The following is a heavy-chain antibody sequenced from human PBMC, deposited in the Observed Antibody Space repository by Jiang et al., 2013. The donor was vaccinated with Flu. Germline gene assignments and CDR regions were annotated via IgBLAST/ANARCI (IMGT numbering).Heavy chain of an antibody. CDR2: LILVTLIP. J-gene: IGHJ5*02. CDR1: GYSFTTYW. CDR3: ARLTDGSGNSKWFDP. V-gene: IGHV5-10-1*01. D-gene: IGHD3-10*01. Sequence: EVKKPGESLRISCKGSGYSFTTYWISWVRQMPGKGLEWMGGLILVTLIPATARPSKATSPSQPDNSINTAYLQWSSLKASDSAMYYCARLTDGSGNSKWFDPWGQGTLVTVSS.